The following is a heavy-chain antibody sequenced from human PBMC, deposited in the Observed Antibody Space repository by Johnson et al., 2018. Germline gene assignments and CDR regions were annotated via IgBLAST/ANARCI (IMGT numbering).Heavy chain of an antibody. CDR1: GMPFSSYS. V-gene: IGHV3-48*01. CDR3: ARDRDIYCTGGSCYPEGYMDV. Sequence: VQLVETGGGLVQPGGSLRLSCVTSGMPFSSYSMNWVRQAPGKGLEWVSYISSISTTMYYADSVKGRFTISRDNARNSLYLQMNSLGAEDTALYLCARDRDIYCTGGSCYPEGYMDVWGTGTAVTVSS. J-gene: IGHJ6*03. D-gene: IGHD2-15*01. CDR2: ISSISTTM.